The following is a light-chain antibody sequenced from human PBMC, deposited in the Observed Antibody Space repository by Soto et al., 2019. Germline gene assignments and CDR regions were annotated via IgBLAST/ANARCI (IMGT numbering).Light chain of an antibody. J-gene: IGKJ5*01. V-gene: IGKV1-5*01. CDR1: QSISSW. CDR2: DAS. Sequence: DIQMTQSPSTLSASVGDRVTITCRASQSISSWSAWYQQKPGKAPKLLIYDASSLESGVPSRFSGSGSGTEFTLTISSPQPDDFATYYCQQYNSYPITFGQGTRLEIK. CDR3: QQYNSYPIT.